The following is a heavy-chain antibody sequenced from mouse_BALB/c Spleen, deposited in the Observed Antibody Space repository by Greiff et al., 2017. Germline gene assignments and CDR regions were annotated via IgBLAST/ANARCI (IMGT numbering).Heavy chain of an antibody. CDR2: IYPGDGDT. D-gene: IGHD2-14*01. Sequence: QVQLQQSGAELARPGASVKLSCKASGYTFTSYWMQWVKQRPGQGLEWIGAIYPGDGDTRYTQKFKGKATLTADKSSSTAYMQLSSLASEDSAVYYCARNRIGYEGAMDYWGQGTSVTVSS. CDR1: GYTFTSYW. J-gene: IGHJ4*01. CDR3: ARNRIGYEGAMDY. V-gene: IGHV1-87*01.